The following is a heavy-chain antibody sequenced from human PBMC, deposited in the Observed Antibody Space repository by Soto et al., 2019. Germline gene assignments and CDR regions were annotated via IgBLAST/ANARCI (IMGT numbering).Heavy chain of an antibody. Sequence: GASVKVSCKASGYTFASYYIHWVRQAPGQGLEWMGGIIPIFGTANYAQKFQGRVTITADASTSTAYMELSSLRSEDTAVYYCARRPAVGATSNYFDYWGQGTLGTVSS. CDR2: IIPIFGTA. J-gene: IGHJ4*02. CDR3: ARRPAVGATSNYFDY. D-gene: IGHD1-26*01. CDR1: GYTFASYY. V-gene: IGHV1-69*13.